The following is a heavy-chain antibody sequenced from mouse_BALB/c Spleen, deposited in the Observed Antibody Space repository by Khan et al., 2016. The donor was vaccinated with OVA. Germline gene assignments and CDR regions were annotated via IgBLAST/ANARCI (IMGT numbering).Heavy chain of an antibody. CDR2: ILPVSDSP. D-gene: IGHD2-3*01. CDR3: ARQGGGYFSWFAY. J-gene: IGHJ3*01. CDR1: GYTFSSYW. Sequence: QVQLQQSGTELLKPGASVKISCKATGYTFSSYWIEWIKQRTGHGLEWIGEILPVSDSPKYNERFMGKATFTADTSSNTAYMQLSSLTSADSAVYYCARQGGGYFSWFAYWGQGTLVTVSA. V-gene: IGHV1-9*01.